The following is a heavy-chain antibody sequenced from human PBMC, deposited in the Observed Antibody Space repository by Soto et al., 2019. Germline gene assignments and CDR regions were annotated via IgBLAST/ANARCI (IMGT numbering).Heavy chain of an antibody. J-gene: IGHJ6*02. CDR1: GGSFSGYY. V-gene: IGHV4-34*01. Sequence: SETLSLTCAVYGGSFSGYYWSWIRQPPGKGLEWIGEINHSGSTNYNPSLKSRVTISVDTSKNQFSLKLSSVTAADTAVYYCGSRGSSSWYPGENYYYYGMDVWGQGTTVTVSS. CDR2: INHSGST. D-gene: IGHD6-13*01. CDR3: GSRGSSSWYPGENYYYYGMDV.